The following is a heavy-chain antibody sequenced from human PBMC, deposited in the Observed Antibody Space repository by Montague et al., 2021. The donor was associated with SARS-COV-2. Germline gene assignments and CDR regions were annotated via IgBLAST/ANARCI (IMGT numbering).Heavy chain of an antibody. Sequence: SRSLSFAAPGFILSSYEMNWVRQAPGKGLEWISYISSSGGGSTKHYTDSVKGRFTISRDNAKNSLYLQMNSLRVEDTAIYYCARDRDWDDWCGMDVWGQGTTVTVSS. V-gene: IGHV3-48*03. J-gene: IGHJ6*02. CDR1: GFILSSYE. CDR3: ARDRDWDDWCGMDV. D-gene: IGHD2-21*01. CDR2: ISSSGGGSTK.